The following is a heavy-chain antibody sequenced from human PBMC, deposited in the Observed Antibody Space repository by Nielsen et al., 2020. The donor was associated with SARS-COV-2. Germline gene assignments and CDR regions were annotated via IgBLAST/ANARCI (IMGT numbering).Heavy chain of an antibody. CDR1: GGSFSGYY. Sequence: GSLRLSCTVSGGSFSGYYWGWIRQPPGKGLEWIGSIYYSGSTYYNLSLKSRVTISVDTSKNQFSLKLSSVTAADTAVYYCARDGMDYYGSGNLFDYWGQGTLVTVSS. V-gene: IGHV4-39*07. CDR3: ARDGMDYYGSGNLFDY. J-gene: IGHJ4*02. D-gene: IGHD3-10*01. CDR2: IYYSGST.